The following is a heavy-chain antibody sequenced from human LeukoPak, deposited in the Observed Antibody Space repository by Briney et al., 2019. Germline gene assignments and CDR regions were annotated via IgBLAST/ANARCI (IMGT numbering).Heavy chain of an antibody. D-gene: IGHD2-2*02. CDR3: ARDFVVVPAAISRWFDP. CDR1: GYTFTSYD. CDR2: MNPNSGNT. Sequence: GASVKVSCKASGYTFTSYDINWVRQATGQGLEWMGWMNPNSGNTGYAQKFQGRVTITADKSTSTAYMELSSLRSEDTAVYYCARDFVVVPAAISRWFDPWGQGTLVTVSS. V-gene: IGHV1-8*01. J-gene: IGHJ5*02.